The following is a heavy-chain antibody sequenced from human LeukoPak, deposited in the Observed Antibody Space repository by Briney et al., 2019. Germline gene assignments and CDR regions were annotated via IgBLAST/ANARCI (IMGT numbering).Heavy chain of an antibody. V-gene: IGHV1-69*13. D-gene: IGHD5-12*01. Sequence: GASVKVSCKASGGTFSSYAISWVRQAPGQGLEWMGGIIPIFGTANYAQKFQGRVTITADESTSTAYMELSSLRSEDTAVYYCARDVSVATITNWFDPWGQGTLVTVSS. CDR3: ARDVSVATITNWFDP. J-gene: IGHJ5*02. CDR2: IIPIFGTA. CDR1: GGTFSSYA.